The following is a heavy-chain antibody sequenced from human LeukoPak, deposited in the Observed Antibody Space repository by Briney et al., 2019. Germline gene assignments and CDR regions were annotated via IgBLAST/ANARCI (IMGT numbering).Heavy chain of an antibody. CDR3: VRILSAYDPFDP. Sequence: PGGSLRLSCAASGFTFSSYWMSWVRQAPGKGLEWVANIKQDVSEKYYADSVKSRFTISRDNAKNSLYLQMNSLRAEDTAVYYCVRILSAYDPFDPWGQGTLVTVSS. V-gene: IGHV3-7*04. D-gene: IGHD5-12*01. J-gene: IGHJ5*02. CDR1: GFTFSSYW. CDR2: IKQDVSEK.